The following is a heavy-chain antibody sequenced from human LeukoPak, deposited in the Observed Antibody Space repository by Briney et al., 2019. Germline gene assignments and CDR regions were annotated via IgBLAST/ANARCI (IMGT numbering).Heavy chain of an antibody. J-gene: IGHJ5*02. CDR1: GGSISSYY. V-gene: IGHV4-59*01. CDR2: IYYSGST. Sequence: PSETLSLTCTVSGGSISSYYWSWIRQPPGKGLEWIGYIYYSGSTNYNPSLKSRVTISVDTSKNQFSLKLSSVTAADTAVYYCAREWGSGSYLRGHNWFDPWGQGTLVTVSS. CDR3: AREWGSGSYLRGHNWFDP. D-gene: IGHD1-26*01.